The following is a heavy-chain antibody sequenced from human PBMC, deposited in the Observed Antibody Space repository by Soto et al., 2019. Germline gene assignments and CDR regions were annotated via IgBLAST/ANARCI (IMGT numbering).Heavy chain of an antibody. CDR2: IWYDGSNK. J-gene: IGHJ6*02. CDR3: AREVLVRGIKYHGIDV. Sequence: QVQLVESGGGVVQPGRSLSLSCAASGFTFSSYGIHWVRQAPGKGLEWVAVIWYDGSNKYYADSVKGRFTISRDNSKKSLYLQMNSLRAEDKAVYYCAREVLVRGIKYHGIDVWGQGTTVTVSS. CDR1: GFTFSSYG. D-gene: IGHD3-10*01. V-gene: IGHV3-33*01.